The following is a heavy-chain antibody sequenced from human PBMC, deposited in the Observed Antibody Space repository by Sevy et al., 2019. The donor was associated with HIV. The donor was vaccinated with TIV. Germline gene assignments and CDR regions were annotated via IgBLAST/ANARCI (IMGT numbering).Heavy chain of an antibody. CDR1: GYSFTSYW. J-gene: IGHJ4*02. V-gene: IGHV5-51*01. Sequence: GESLKISCKGSGYSFTSYWIGWVRQMPGKGLEWMGIIYPGDSDTRYSPSFQGQVTISADKSIGTAYLQWSSLKASDTAMYYCARSNDYVWGSYRWFDYWGQGTLVTVSS. CDR3: ARSNDYVWGSYRWFDY. CDR2: IYPGDSDT. D-gene: IGHD3-16*02.